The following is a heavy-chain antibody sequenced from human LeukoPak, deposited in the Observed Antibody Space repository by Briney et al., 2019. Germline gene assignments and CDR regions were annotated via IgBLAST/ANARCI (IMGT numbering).Heavy chain of an antibody. D-gene: IGHD2-15*01. Sequence: GGSLRLSCAASGFTFSSYSMNWVRQAPGKGLEWVAFIRYDGSNKYYADSVKGRFTISRDNSKNTLYLQMNSLRAEDTAVYYCAKLGGCSGGSCYGPPDYWGQGTLVTVSS. J-gene: IGHJ4*02. CDR1: GFTFSSYS. CDR3: AKLGGCSGGSCYGPPDY. V-gene: IGHV3-30*02. CDR2: IRYDGSNK.